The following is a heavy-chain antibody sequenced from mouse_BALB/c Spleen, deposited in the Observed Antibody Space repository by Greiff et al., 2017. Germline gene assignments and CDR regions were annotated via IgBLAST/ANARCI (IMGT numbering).Heavy chain of an antibody. CDR3: ARESYDRYGYAMDY. V-gene: IGHV7-3*02. Sequence: EVLLVESGGGLVQPGGSLRLSCATSGFTFTDYYMSWVRQPPGKALEWLGFIRNKANGNTTEYSASVKGRFTISRDNSQSILYLQMNTLRAEDRATYYCARESYDRYGYAMDYWGQGTSVTVSS. D-gene: IGHD2-14*01. CDR1: GFTFTDYY. J-gene: IGHJ4*01. CDR2: IRNKANGNTT.